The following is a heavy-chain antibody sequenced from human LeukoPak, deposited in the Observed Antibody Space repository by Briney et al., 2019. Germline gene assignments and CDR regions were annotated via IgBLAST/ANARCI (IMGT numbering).Heavy chain of an antibody. CDR1: GGSISSYY. D-gene: IGHD5-24*01. J-gene: IGHJ4*02. CDR3: ARAVEMATIIDY. CDR2: IYYSGST. Sequence: PSETLFLTCTVSGGSISSYYWSWIRQPPGKGLEWIGYIYYSGSTNYNPSLKSRVTISVDTSKNQFSLKLSSVTAADTAVYYCARAVEMATIIDYWGQGTLVTVSS. V-gene: IGHV4-59*01.